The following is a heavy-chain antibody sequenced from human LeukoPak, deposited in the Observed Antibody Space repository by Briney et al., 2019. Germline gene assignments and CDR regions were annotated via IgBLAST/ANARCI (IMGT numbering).Heavy chain of an antibody. CDR3: ARIPMVRGDPVYYFDS. Sequence: ASVKVSCKASGYTSTSYGISWVRQAPGQGLEWMGWISGYNGNTNYAQKVQGRVTMTTDTSTSTAYMELRSLRSDDTAVYYCARIPMVRGDPVYYFDSWGQGTLVTVSS. V-gene: IGHV1-18*04. CDR2: ISGYNGNT. D-gene: IGHD3-10*01. CDR1: GYTSTSYG. J-gene: IGHJ4*02.